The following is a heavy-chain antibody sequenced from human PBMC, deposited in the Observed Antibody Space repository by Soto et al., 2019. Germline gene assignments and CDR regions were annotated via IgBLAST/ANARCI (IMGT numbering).Heavy chain of an antibody. D-gene: IGHD2-15*01. CDR3: ARSQGGSSSLDIYYYYYYGMDV. CDR2: IIPIFGTA. Sequence: QVQLVQSGAEVKKPGSSVKVSCKAPGGTFSSYAISWVRQAPGQGLEWMGGIIPIFGTAHYAQKFQGRVTITADESTSTGYMELSSLRSEATDVYYCARSQGGSSSLDIYYYYYYGMDVWGQGTTVTVSS. J-gene: IGHJ6*02. CDR1: GGTFSSYA. V-gene: IGHV1-69*01.